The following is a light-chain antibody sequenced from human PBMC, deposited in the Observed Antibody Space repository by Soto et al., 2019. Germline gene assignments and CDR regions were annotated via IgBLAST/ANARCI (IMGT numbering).Light chain of an antibody. CDR1: QSVSSY. CDR2: DAS. J-gene: IGKJ5*01. CDR3: QQRSNWPT. Sequence: ESVLTPSPSTLSLSPVERATLSCRASQSVSSYLAWYQQKPGQAPRLLIYDASNRATGIPARFSGSGSGTDFTLTISSLEPEDFAVYYCQQRSNWPTFGQGTRLE. V-gene: IGKV3-11*01.